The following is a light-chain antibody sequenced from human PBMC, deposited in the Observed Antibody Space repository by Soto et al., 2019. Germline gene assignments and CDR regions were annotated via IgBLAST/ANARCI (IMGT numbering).Light chain of an antibody. V-gene: IGKV3-20*01. J-gene: IGKJ4*01. CDR1: QSVSSSY. CDR2: GAS. Sequence: EIVLTQPPGTLSLSPGERATLSCRASQSVSSSYLAWYQQKPGQAPRLLIYGASSRATGIPDRFSGSGSGTDFTLTISRLEPEDFAVYYCQQFSSYPLTFGGGTTGDI. CDR3: QQFSSYPLT.